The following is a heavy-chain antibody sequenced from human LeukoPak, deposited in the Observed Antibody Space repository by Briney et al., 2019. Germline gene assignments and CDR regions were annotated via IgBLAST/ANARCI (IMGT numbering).Heavy chain of an antibody. V-gene: IGHV3-7*01. Sequence: GALRLSCAASGFTFSSYWMSWVRQAPGKGLEWVANIKQDGSERYYVDSVKGRFTISRDDAKNSLYLQMNSLRAEDTAVYYCARDGAMAAAFDIWGQGTIVTVSS. CDR1: GFTFSSYW. CDR3: ARDGAMAAAFDI. CDR2: IKQDGSER. J-gene: IGHJ3*02. D-gene: IGHD4/OR15-4a*01.